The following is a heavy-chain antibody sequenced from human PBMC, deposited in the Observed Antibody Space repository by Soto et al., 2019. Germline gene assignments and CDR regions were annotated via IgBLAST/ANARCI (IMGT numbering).Heavy chain of an antibody. CDR1: EFILSTFA. J-gene: IGHJ6*02. CDR2: VSIDGSTK. CDR3: ARDPLYCNSASCRMNGLHV. V-gene: IGHV3-30*01. Sequence: QQKLVESGGGVVQPGRSLRLSCVASEFILSTFAMHWVRQAPGKGLEWVAFVSIDGSTKFYADSVKGRFTISRDDSKNTLYLQMNRLRTEDTSVYYCARDPLYCNSASCRMNGLHVWGQGTTVTVSS. D-gene: IGHD2-2*01.